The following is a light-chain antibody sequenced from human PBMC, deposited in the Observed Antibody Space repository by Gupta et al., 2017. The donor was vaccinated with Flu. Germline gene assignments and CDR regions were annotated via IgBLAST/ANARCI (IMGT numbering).Light chain of an antibody. CDR3: QHLNSYPPT. Sequence: DIQLTQTQSFLSASGGDSVTLTGRASQGISRYFAWYQQKPGEAPQLLLYAASTLHSGVPSRFSGGCSGTLFTLTISSVQPEVVAYYCWQHLNSYPPTFGQGTKVEIK. J-gene: IGKJ1*01. CDR2: AAS. V-gene: IGKV1-9*01. CDR1: QGISRY.